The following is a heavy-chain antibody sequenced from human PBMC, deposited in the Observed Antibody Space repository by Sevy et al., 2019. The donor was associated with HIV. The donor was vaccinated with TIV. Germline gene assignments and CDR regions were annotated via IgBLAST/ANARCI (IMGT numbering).Heavy chain of an antibody. V-gene: IGHV3-49*03. CDR3: TRCRRVYADYGVDY. J-gene: IGHJ4*02. D-gene: IGHD4-17*01. CDR2: IRSEVYGGTT. CDR1: GFTFGEYS. Sequence: GGSLRLSCTASGFTFGEYSMSWFRQAPGKGLEWVSFIRSEVYGGTTEYAASVKGRFTISRDDYKSIAYLQMSRLKTEATAVYYGTRCRRVYADYGVDYWGKGTLVTVSS.